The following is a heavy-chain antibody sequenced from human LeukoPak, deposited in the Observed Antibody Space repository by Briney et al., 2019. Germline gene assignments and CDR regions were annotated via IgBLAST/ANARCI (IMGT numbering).Heavy chain of an antibody. J-gene: IGHJ4*02. CDR1: GFTFSSYS. V-gene: IGHV3-21*01. D-gene: IGHD1-26*01. CDR2: ISSSSSYI. Sequence: GGSQRLSCAASGFTFSSYSMNWVRQAPGKGLEWVSSISSSSSYIYYADSVKGRFTISRDNAKNSLYLQMNSLRAEDTAVYYCARDGEGSYHAALDYWGQGTLVTVSS. CDR3: ARDGEGSYHAALDY.